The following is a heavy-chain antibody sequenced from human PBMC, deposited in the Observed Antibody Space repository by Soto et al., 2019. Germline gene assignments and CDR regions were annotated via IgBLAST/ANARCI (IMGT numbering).Heavy chain of an antibody. J-gene: IGHJ3*02. D-gene: IGHD3-10*01. CDR2: FDPEDGET. CDR1: GYTLTELS. V-gene: IGHV1-24*01. Sequence: ASVKVSCKVSGYTLTELSMHWVRQAPGKGLEWMGGFDPEDGETIYAQKFRGRVTMTEDTSTDTAYMELSSLRSDDTAVYYCARPSDNLWFGELSGAFDIWGQGTMVTVSS. CDR3: ARPSDNLWFGELSGAFDI.